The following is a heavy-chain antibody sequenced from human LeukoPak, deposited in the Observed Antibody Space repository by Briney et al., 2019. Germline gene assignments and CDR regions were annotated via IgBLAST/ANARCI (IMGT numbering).Heavy chain of an antibody. V-gene: IGHV3-23*01. CDR3: AKGGSIAALPYYFDH. CDR2: ISNSGGRT. J-gene: IGHJ4*01. Sequence: GGSLRLSCSAPVFTFSSYAMSWVRQAPGKGLEWVSSISNSGGRTYYADSGKGRFTISRDNSKNTLYLQMNSLRTEDTAVYYCAKGGSIAALPYYFDHWGQGALVTVSS. CDR1: VFTFSSYA. D-gene: IGHD6-6*01.